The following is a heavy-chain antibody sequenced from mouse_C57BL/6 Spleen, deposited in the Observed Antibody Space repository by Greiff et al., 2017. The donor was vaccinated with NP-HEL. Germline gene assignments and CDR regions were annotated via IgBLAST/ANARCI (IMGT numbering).Heavy chain of an antibody. CDR2: ISSGGSYT. D-gene: IGHD1-1*01. V-gene: IGHV5-6*02. CDR1: GFTFSSSG. CDR3: ARHGGTTVVAYYFDY. Sequence: EVKLVESGGDLVKPGGSLKLSCAASGFTFSSSGMSWVRQTPDKRLEWVATISSGGSYTYYPDSVKGRFTISRDNAKNTLYLQMSSLKSEDTAMYYCARHGGTTVVAYYFDYWGQGTTLTVSS. J-gene: IGHJ2*01.